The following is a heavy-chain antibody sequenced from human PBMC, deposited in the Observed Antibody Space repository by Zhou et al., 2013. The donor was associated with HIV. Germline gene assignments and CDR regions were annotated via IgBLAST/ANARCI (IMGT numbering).Heavy chain of an antibody. D-gene: IGHD6-19*01. J-gene: IGHJ6*01. CDR1: GGTLRNYA. CDR2: IIPISATT. Sequence: QVQLVQSGAEVKKPGSSVKVSCKASGGTLRNYAFSWVRQAPGQGLEWMGGIIPISATTNYAQKFQDRVSITADEVTTTVYMSLRSLKSEDTAVYYCARDLPSGSLIAVGHFYFYGMVRRGAEGTTVTVSS. CDR3: ARDLPSGSLIAVGHFYFYGMVR. V-gene: IGHV1-69*12.